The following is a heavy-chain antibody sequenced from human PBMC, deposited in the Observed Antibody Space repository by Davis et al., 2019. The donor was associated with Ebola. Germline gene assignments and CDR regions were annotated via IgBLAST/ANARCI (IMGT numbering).Heavy chain of an antibody. CDR1: GGSISNHY. Sequence: PSETLSLTCTVSGGSISNHYWSWIRQPAGKGLEWIGRIYTSGRTNYNPSLKSRVTMSVDTSKNQFSLRLSSVTAADTAVYYCVRDGCPGGSCYCGDYWGQGTLVTVSS. D-gene: IGHD2-15*01. CDR3: VRDGCPGGSCYCGDY. J-gene: IGHJ4*02. CDR2: IYTSGRT. V-gene: IGHV4-4*07.